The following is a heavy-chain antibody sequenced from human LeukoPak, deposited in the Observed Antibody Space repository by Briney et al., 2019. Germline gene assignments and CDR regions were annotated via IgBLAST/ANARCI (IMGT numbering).Heavy chain of an antibody. V-gene: IGHV1-46*01. J-gene: IGHJ3*02. CDR2: INPSGGST. D-gene: IGHD1-26*01. CDR3: ARDSSLRGIVGATESFDI. Sequence: ASVKVSRKASGYTFTSYYMHWVRQAPGQGLEWMGIINPSGGSTSYAQKFQGRVTMTRDTSTSTVYMELSSLRSEDTAVYYCARDSSLRGIVGATESFDIWGQGTMVTVSS. CDR1: GYTFTSYY.